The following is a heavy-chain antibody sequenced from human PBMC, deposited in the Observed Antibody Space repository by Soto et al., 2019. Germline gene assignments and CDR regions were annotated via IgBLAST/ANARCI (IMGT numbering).Heavy chain of an antibody. D-gene: IGHD3-3*01. J-gene: IGHJ4*02. Sequence: SVKVSCKASGFTFTSSAVQWVRQARGQRLEWIGWIVVGSGNTNYAQKFQERVTITRDMSTSTAYMELSSLRSEDTAVYYCAADPKHVLRFLEWSDMGWGQGTLVTVSS. CDR1: GFTFTSSA. CDR2: IVVGSGNT. V-gene: IGHV1-58*01. CDR3: AADPKHVLRFLEWSDMG.